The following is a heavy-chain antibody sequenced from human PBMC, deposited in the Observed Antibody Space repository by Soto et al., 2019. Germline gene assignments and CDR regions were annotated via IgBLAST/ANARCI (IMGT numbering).Heavy chain of an antibody. CDR2: MNPNSGNT. V-gene: IGHV1-8*01. CDR3: ARDFYGMDV. Sequence: GASVKVSCKASGYTFTSYDINWVRQATGQGLEWMGWMNPNSGNTGYAQKFQGRVTLTTSTSTSTVYMEMRSLGSEDTAVYYCARDFYGMDVWGQGTTVTVSS. CDR1: GYTFTSYD. J-gene: IGHJ6*02.